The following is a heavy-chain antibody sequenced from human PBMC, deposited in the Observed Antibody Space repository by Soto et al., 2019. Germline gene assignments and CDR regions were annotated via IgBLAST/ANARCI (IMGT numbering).Heavy chain of an antibody. CDR1: GYSFTNYW. CDR2: IYPRDSDI. V-gene: IGHV5-51*01. CDR3: ARYPPRFGGLRSSGSDP. J-gene: IGHJ5*02. D-gene: IGHD3-10*01. Sequence: PGESLKISCQGSGYSFTNYWIGWVRQMPGKGLECMGIIYPRDSDIRYSPSFQGQVTISADKSISTAYLQWSSLKASDTAMYYCARYPPRFGGLRSSGSDPWGQGTLVTVSS.